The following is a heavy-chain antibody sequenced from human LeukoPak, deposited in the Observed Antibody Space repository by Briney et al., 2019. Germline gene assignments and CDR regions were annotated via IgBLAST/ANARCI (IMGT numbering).Heavy chain of an antibody. V-gene: IGHV3-23*01. Sequence: GGSLRLSCAASGFTFSSYAMSWVRQAPGKGLEWVSAISGSGGSTYYADSVKGRFTISRDNSKNTLYLQMNSLKTEDTAVYYCARAGVVDSAVALHNDYWGQGTLVTVSS. CDR3: ARAGVVDSAVALHNDY. CDR1: GFTFSSYA. CDR2: ISGSGGST. J-gene: IGHJ4*02. D-gene: IGHD6-19*01.